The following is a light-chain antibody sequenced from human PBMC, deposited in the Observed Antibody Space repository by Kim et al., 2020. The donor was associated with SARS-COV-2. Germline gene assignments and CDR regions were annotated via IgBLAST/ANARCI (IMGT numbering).Light chain of an antibody. Sequence: QTATLTGTGNTRKVGNQGAAWVRQHRGHPPKRRSYRNNNRPSGIADRFSASRSGNTASRTIAGLQPEDEADYYCSAWDDGLSSWVFGEGAQLTVL. J-gene: IGLJ3*02. CDR1: TRKVGNQG. CDR2: RNN. V-gene: IGLV10-54*04. CDR3: SAWDDGLSSWV.